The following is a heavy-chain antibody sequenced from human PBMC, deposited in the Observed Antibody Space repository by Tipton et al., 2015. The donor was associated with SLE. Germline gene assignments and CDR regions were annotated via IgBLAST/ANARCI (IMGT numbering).Heavy chain of an antibody. CDR2: IYYSGST. CDR1: GYSISSGFY. Sequence: TLSLTCTVSGYSISSGFYWGWIRQPPGKGLEWIGSIYYSGSTYYNPSLKSRVTISVDTSKNQFSLKLSSVTAADTAVYYCARDSRGIDAFDIWGQGTMVTVSS. V-gene: IGHV4-38-2*02. D-gene: IGHD3-16*01. J-gene: IGHJ3*02. CDR3: ARDSRGIDAFDI.